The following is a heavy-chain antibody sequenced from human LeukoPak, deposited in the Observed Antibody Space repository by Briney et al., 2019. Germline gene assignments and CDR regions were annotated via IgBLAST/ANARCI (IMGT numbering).Heavy chain of an antibody. CDR3: ARDGGYRGYDADC. D-gene: IGHD5-12*01. Sequence: GGSLRLSCAASGFIFSTYWMSWVRQAPGKGLEWVSYISDSGAMYYADSVRGRFTISRENAQNSLFLQMNSLRAEDTAVYYCARDGGYRGYDADCWGQGTLVTVSS. J-gene: IGHJ4*02. V-gene: IGHV3-48*01. CDR1: GFIFSTYW. CDR2: ISDSGAM.